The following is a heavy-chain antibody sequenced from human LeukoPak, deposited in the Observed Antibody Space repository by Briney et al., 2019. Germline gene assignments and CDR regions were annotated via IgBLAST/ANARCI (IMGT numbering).Heavy chain of an antibody. D-gene: IGHD4-17*01. Sequence: PGGSLRLSCAASGFTFSNAWMNWVRQAPGKGLEWVGRIKSKTGGGTTDYAAPVKGRFTISRDDSKNTLYLQMNSLKTEDTAVYYCTTEALYGDYGVTVDYWGQGTLVTVSS. V-gene: IGHV3-15*07. CDR3: TTEALYGDYGVTVDY. J-gene: IGHJ4*02. CDR2: IKSKTGGGTT. CDR1: GFTFSNAW.